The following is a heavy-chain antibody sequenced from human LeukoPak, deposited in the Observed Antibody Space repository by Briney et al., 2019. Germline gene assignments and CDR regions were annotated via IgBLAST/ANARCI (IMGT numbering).Heavy chain of an antibody. CDR3: ASSYDSSGYYYDSNFDY. D-gene: IGHD3-22*01. CDR2: VFPIFGTA. Sequence: SVKVSCQASGGTFSSYAISWVRQAPGKGLGWMGGVFPIFGTANYAQKFQGRVTITADESTSTAYIELSSLRSEDTAVYYCASSYDSSGYYYDSNFDYWGQGTLVTVSS. J-gene: IGHJ4*02. V-gene: IGHV1-69*01. CDR1: GGTFSSYA.